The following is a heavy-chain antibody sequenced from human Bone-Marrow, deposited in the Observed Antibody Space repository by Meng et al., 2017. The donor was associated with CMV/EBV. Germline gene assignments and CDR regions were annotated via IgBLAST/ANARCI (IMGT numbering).Heavy chain of an antibody. V-gene: IGHV3-33*06. Sequence: GESLKISCAASGFTFSSYGMHWVRQAPGKGLEWVAVIWYDGSNKYYADSVKGRFTISRDNSKNTLYLQMNSLRAEDTAVYYCAKGSVVVGTDAFDVWGQGTMVTVSS. D-gene: IGHD2-15*01. CDR2: IWYDGSNK. CDR1: GFTFSSYG. J-gene: IGHJ3*01. CDR3: AKGSVVVGTDAFDV.